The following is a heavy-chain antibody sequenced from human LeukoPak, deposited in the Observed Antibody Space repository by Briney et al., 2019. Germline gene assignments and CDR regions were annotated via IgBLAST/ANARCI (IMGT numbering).Heavy chain of an antibody. V-gene: IGHV1-69*04. Sequence: ASVKVSCKASGGTFSSYAISWVRQAPGQGLEWMGRIIPILGIANYAQKFQGRVTITADKSTSTAYMELSSLRSEDTAVYYCARFVRFLEWLQYWGQGTLVTVSS. D-gene: IGHD3-3*01. CDR1: GGTFSSYA. CDR2: IIPILGIA. CDR3: ARFVRFLEWLQY. J-gene: IGHJ4*02.